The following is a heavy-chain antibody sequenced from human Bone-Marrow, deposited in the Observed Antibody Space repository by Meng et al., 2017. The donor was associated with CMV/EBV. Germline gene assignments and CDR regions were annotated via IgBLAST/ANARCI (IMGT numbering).Heavy chain of an antibody. D-gene: IGHD1-14*01. CDR2: INPSGGST. CDR3: AKSQARTPNSRDAFDI. J-gene: IGHJ3*02. Sequence: ASVKVSCKASGYTFTSYYMHWVRQAPGQGLEWMGIINPSGGSTSYAQKFQGRVTMTRDTSTSTAYMELSSLRFEDTAVYYCAKSQARTPNSRDAFDIWGQGTMVTVSS. V-gene: IGHV1-46*01. CDR1: GYTFTSYY.